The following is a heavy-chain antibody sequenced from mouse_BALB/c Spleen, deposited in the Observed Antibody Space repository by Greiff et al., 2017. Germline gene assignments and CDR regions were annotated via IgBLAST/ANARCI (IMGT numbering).Heavy chain of an antibody. Sequence: DLVKPGASVKLSCKASGYTFTSYWINWIKQRPGQGLEWIGRIAPGSGSTYYNEMFKGKATLTVDTSSSTAYIQLSSLSSEDSAVYVCATNWDSPFAYWGQGTLVTVSA. CDR3: ATNWDSPFAY. V-gene: IGHV1S41*01. CDR1: GYTFTSYW. J-gene: IGHJ3*01. D-gene: IGHD4-1*01. CDR2: IAPGSGST.